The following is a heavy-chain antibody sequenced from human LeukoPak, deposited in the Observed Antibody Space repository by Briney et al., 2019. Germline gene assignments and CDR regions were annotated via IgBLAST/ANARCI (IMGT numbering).Heavy chain of an antibody. D-gene: IGHD5-18*01. CDR2: ITTSSSYI. V-gene: IGHV3-21*01. CDR1: GFTFSTYY. J-gene: IGHJ4*02. Sequence: PGGSLRLSCAASGFTFSTYYMNWVRQAPGKGLEWVPSITTSSSYIYYADSVKGRFTISRDNAKNSLYLQMNSLRAEDTAVYYCARDLGGYSYGSHFDYWGQGTLVTVSS. CDR3: ARDLGGYSYGSHFDY.